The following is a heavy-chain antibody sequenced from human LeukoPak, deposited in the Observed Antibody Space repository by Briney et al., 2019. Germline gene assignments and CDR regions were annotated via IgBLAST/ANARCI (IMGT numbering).Heavy chain of an antibody. V-gene: IGHV3-21*01. CDR3: ARRAPSHDFDD. J-gene: IGHJ4*02. CDR2: ISTSSGNM. CDR1: GFTFSSYE. Sequence: GGSLRLSCAASGFTFSSYEMNWVRQAPGKGLEWVSAISTSSGNMYYADSVKGRFTISRDNAKNSLYLQMNSLRVEDTAVYYCARRAPSHDFDDWGQGTLVTVSS.